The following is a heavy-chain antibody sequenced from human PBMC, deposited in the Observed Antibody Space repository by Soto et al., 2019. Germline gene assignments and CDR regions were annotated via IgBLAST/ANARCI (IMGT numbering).Heavy chain of an antibody. V-gene: IGHV3-30*03. CDR2: ISSDGSDK. D-gene: IGHD6-6*01. J-gene: IGHJ4*02. CDR1: GCTFSNFG. CDR3: AIWQLDLFDQ. Sequence: GGSLRLSCAASGCTFSNFGMHWVRQAPGNGLEWVAVISSDGSDKYYANSVKGRFSISRDNSKNTLYLQMDSLRAEDTAVYYCAIWQLDLFDQWGRGCSVTVSS.